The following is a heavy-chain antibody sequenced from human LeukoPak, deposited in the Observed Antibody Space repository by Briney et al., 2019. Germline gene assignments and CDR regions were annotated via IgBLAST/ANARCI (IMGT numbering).Heavy chain of an antibody. CDR2: ISAYNGNT. D-gene: IGHD3-9*01. CDR1: GYTFTSYG. J-gene: IGHJ4*02. CDR3: ARVREGDDILTEEKFFDY. V-gene: IGHV1-18*04. Sequence: GASVKVSCKASGYTFTSYGISWVRQAPGQGLEWMGWISAYNGNTNYAQKLQGRVTMTTDTSTSTAYMELRSLRSDDTAVYYCARVREGDDILTEEKFFDYWGQGTLVTVSS.